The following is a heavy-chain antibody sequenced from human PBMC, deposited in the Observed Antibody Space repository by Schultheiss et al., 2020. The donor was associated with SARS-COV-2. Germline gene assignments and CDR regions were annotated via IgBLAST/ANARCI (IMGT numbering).Heavy chain of an antibody. CDR3: ARYNLVITGPDAFDI. Sequence: SQTLSLTCTVSGGSITSSSYYWGWIRQPAGKGLEWIGRIYTSGSTYYNPSLKSRVTMSVDTSKNQFSLKLSSVTAADTAVYYCARYNLVITGPDAFDIWGQGTMVTVSS. J-gene: IGHJ3*02. CDR1: GGSITSSSYY. V-gene: IGHV4-61*02. D-gene: IGHD3-22*01. CDR2: IYTSGST.